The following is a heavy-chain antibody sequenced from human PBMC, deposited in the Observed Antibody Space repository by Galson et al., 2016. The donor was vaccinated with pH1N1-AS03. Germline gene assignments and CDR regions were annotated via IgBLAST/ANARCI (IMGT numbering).Heavy chain of an antibody. CDR3: AKEGIDYLKRSFHH. D-gene: IGHD4-11*01. Sequence: SLRLSCAASGFTFDDYTMHWVRQAPGKGLEWDSSITWNSGRIVYADSVKGRFTISRDSAKTSLYLQMNSLSVEDTAFYYCAKEGIDYLKRSFHHWGQGTLVTVSS. CDR1: GFTFDDYT. J-gene: IGHJ1*01. CDR2: ITWNSGRI. V-gene: IGHV3-9*01.